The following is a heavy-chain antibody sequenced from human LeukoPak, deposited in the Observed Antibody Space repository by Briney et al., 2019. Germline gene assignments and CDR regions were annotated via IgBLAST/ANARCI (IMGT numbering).Heavy chain of an antibody. CDR1: GGTFTSYA. J-gene: IGHJ4*02. CDR3: SKVHPPETQWFGEGVFGY. Sequence: ASVKVSCKASGGTFTSYAVSWGRQAPGQGVGWGGGRIPIFGTANYAQKFQGRVTITPDESTTTTNLELSNLRSEDTAVYYWSKVHPPETQWFGEGVFGYWGQGTLVTVSS. V-gene: IGHV1-69*13. CDR2: RIPIFGTA. D-gene: IGHD3-10*01.